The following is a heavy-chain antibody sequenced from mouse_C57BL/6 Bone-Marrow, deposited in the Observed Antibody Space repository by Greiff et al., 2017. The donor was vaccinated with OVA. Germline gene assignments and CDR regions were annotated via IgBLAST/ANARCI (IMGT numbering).Heavy chain of an antibody. CDR2: ISNGGGST. CDR3: ARHRFMDY. Sequence: DVKLVESGGGLVQPGGSLKLSCAASGFTFSDYYMYWVRQTPEKRLEWVAYISNGGGSTYYPDTVKGRFTISRDNAKNTLYLQMSRLKSEDTAMYYCARHRFMDYWGQGTSVTVSS. V-gene: IGHV5-12*01. CDR1: GFTFSDYY. J-gene: IGHJ4*01.